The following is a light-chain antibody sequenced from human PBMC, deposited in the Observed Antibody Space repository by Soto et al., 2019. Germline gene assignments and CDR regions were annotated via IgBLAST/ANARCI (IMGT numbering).Light chain of an antibody. Sequence: QSALTQPASVSGSPGQSVTISCTGTNSDVGAYNYVSWYQQYPGKAPKLMIYGVNNRPPGVSNRFSGSKSGNTASLTISGLQAEDEADYYCTSFTTSSTYVVGAGTKLT. CDR3: TSFTTSSTYV. CDR1: NSDVGAYNY. J-gene: IGLJ1*01. V-gene: IGLV2-14*01. CDR2: GVN.